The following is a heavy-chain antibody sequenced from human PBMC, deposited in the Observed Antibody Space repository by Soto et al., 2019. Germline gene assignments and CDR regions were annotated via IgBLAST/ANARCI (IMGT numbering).Heavy chain of an antibody. V-gene: IGHV1-18*01. J-gene: IGHJ6*02. CDR1: GYTFTSYG. Sequence: QVQLVQSGAEVKKPGASVKVSCKASGYTFTSYGISWVRQAPGEVLEWMGWISAYNGNTNYAQKLQGRVTMTTDTSTSTAYMELRSLRSDDTAVYYCARDREGIAARQHYYYGMDVWGQGTTVTVSS. D-gene: IGHD6-6*01. CDR3: ARDREGIAARQHYYYGMDV. CDR2: ISAYNGNT.